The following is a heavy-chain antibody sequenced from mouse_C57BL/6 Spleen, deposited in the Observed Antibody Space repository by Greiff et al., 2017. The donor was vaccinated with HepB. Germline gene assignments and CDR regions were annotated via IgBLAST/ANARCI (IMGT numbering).Heavy chain of an antibody. CDR1: GYTFTSYG. V-gene: IGHV1-81*01. CDR2: IYPRSGNT. Sequence: VQLQQSGAELARPGASVKLSCKASGYTFTSYGISWVKQRTGQGLEWIGGIYPRSGNTYYNEKFKGKATMTADKSSSTAYMEHRSLTSEDSAVYFCARRDYYGSSYPWFAYWGQGTLVTVSA. J-gene: IGHJ3*01. CDR3: ARRDYYGSSYPWFAY. D-gene: IGHD1-1*01.